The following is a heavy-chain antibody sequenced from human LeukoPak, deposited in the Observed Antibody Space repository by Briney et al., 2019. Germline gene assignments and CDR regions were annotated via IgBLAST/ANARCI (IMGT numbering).Heavy chain of an antibody. CDR2: IYYSGST. D-gene: IGHD6-13*01. CDR1: GGSISSYY. V-gene: IGHV4-59*01. J-gene: IGHJ6*03. Sequence: PSETLSLTCTVSGGSISSYYWSWIRQPAGKGLEWIGYIYYSGSTNYNPSLKSRVTISVDTSKNQFSLKLSSVTAADTAVYYCARDSSSWSYYYYMDVWGKGTTVTISS. CDR3: ARDSSSWSYYYYMDV.